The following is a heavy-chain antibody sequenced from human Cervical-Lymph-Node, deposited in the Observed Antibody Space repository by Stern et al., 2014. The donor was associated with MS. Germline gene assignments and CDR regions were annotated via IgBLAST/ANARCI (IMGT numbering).Heavy chain of an antibody. CDR1: GGSINSVGFY. CDR2: IYTPDNL. V-gene: IGHV4-61*02. CDR3: ASSQGYHYGLDV. J-gene: IGHJ6*02. Sequence: QVQLQESGPGLVRPSQTLSLTCTVSGGSINSVGFYWTWIRQPAGKGLEWIGRIYTPDNLNYKPSLKSRVTISKDTSRTQFSLRLTSVTAADAATYYCASSQGYHYGLDVWGRGTTVTVSS.